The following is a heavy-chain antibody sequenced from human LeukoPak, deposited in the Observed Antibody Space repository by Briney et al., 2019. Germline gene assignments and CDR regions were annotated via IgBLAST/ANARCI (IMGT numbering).Heavy chain of an antibody. J-gene: IGHJ3*02. V-gene: IGHV4-61*02. CDR3: ARESYYYGSGSRLPSFDI. D-gene: IGHD3-10*01. CDR1: GGSISSGSYY. Sequence: PSETLSLTCTVSGGSISSGSYYWSWIRQPAGKGLEWIGRIYTSGSTNYNPSRKSRVTIAVDTSKNQFSLKLSSVTAADTAVYYCARESYYYGSGSRLPSFDIWGQGTMVTVSS. CDR2: IYTSGST.